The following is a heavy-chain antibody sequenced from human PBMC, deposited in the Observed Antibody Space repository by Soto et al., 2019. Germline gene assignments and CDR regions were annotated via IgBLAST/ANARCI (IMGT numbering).Heavy chain of an antibody. CDR3: ARGGGVGVAGSAAFDM. J-gene: IGHJ3*02. CDR1: GYPVTAYY. CDR2: INPATGAA. D-gene: IGHD3-3*01. V-gene: IGHV1-2*02. Sequence: QLHLVQSGAVVKKPGASVTVSCSASGYPVTAYYMHWVRQAPGRGLEWMGGINPATGAAKYTQTFQGRVTMARDTATSTGFMEVSGLTSEDTAVCYWARGGGVGVAGSAAFDMWGQGTLVTVSS.